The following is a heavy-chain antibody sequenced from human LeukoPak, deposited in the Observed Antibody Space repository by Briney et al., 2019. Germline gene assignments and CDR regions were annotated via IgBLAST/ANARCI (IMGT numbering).Heavy chain of an antibody. CDR2: ISASGGTQ. D-gene: IGHD5-18*01. CDR1: GFTFSNYE. V-gene: IGHV3-48*03. CDR3: ARVYGYWGAGYYHFEY. J-gene: IGHJ4*02. Sequence: GGCPRLSCAASGFTFSNYEMNWVRQAPGKGLDWLAYISASGGTQYYADSVKGRFTISRDNAKNSLYLEMNSLRAEDTAVYYCARVYGYWGAGYYHFEYWGEGALVPVSS.